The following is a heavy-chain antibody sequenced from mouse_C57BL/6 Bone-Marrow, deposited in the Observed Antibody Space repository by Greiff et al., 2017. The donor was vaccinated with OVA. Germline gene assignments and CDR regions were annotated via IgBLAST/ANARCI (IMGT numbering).Heavy chain of an antibody. J-gene: IGHJ4*01. D-gene: IGHD3-1*01. CDR2: IYPRDGST. CDR1: GYTFTDHT. CDR3: ARGRDYSSLDY. Sequence: QVQLQQSDAELVKPGASVKISCKASGYTFTDHTIHWMKQRPEQGLEWIGYIYPRDGSTKYNEKFKGKATLTADNSSSTAYMPLTSLPSEDSAVYFCARGRDYSSLDYRGQGTSVTVSA. V-gene: IGHV1-78*01.